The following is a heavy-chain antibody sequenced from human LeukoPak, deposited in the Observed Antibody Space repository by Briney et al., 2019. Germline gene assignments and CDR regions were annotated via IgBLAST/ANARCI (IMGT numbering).Heavy chain of an antibody. CDR2: ISSSSSYI. Sequence: GGSLRLSCAASGFTFSCYSMNWVRQAPGKGLEWVSSISSSSSYIYYADSVKGRFTISRDNAKNSLYLQMNSLRAEDTAVYYCARDQHDYGGNSSIYWGQGTLVTVSS. V-gene: IGHV3-21*01. CDR1: GFTFSCYS. CDR3: ARDQHDYGGNSSIY. J-gene: IGHJ4*02. D-gene: IGHD4-23*01.